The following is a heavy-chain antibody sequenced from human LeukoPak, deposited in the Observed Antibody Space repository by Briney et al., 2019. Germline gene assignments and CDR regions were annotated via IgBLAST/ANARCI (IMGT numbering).Heavy chain of an antibody. Sequence: SETLSLTCAVSVGSISSSNWWSWVRQPPGKGLEWIGEIYHSGNTNSNPSLKSRVTISLDKSKNQFSLKLSSVTAADTAVYYCAGSRYGSNFTNYWGQGTLVTVSS. J-gene: IGHJ4*02. V-gene: IGHV4-4*02. CDR1: VGSISSSNW. CDR2: IYHSGNT. CDR3: AGSRYGSNFTNY. D-gene: IGHD4-23*01.